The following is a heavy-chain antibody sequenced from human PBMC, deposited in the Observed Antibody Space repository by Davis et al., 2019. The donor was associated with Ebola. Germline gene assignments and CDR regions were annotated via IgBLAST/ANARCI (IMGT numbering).Heavy chain of an antibody. J-gene: IGHJ6*01. V-gene: IGHV3-23*01. Sequence: GGSLRLSCTGSGYTFINYAMSWVRQAPGKGLEWVSAISAGGSSTYYADSVKGRFTISRDNSKNTLYLQMDSLGAEDTAMYYGAHPFMSYYRVWCGVDVWGQGTTVTVSS. D-gene: IGHD3-10*01. CDR2: ISAGGSST. CDR3: AHPFMSYYRVWCGVDV. CDR1: GYTFINYA.